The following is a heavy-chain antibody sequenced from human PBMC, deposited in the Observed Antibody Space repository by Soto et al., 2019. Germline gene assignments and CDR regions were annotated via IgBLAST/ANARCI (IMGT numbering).Heavy chain of an antibody. Sequence: SQTLSLTCAISGDSVSSNSAAWNWIRQSPSRGLEWLGRTYYRSKWYNDYAVSVKSRITINPDTSKNQFSLQLNSVTPEDTAVYYCARGGSVTWLPLEGWFEPWGQGTLVTVSS. CDR2: TYYRSKWYN. CDR1: GDSVSSNSAA. D-gene: IGHD5-12*01. V-gene: IGHV6-1*01. CDR3: ARGGSVTWLPLEGWFEP. J-gene: IGHJ5*02.